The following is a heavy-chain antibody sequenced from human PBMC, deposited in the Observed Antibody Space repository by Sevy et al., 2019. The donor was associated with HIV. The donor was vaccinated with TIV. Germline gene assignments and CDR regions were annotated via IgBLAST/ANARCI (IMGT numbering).Heavy chain of an antibody. D-gene: IGHD2-8*01. Sequence: GGSLRLSCAASGFTFSSYGMHWVRQAPGKGLEWVAVISYDGSNKYYADSVKGRFTISRDNSKNTLYLQMNSLRAEDTAVYYCAKEGDGSVMGAFDIWGQGTMVTVS. CDR3: AKEGDGSVMGAFDI. V-gene: IGHV3-30*18. CDR1: GFTFSSYG. CDR2: ISYDGSNK. J-gene: IGHJ3*02.